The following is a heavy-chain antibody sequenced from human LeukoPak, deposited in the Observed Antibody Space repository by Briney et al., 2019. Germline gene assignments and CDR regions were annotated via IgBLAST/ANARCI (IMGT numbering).Heavy chain of an antibody. CDR3: ASTLDYIWGSYRNNWFDP. D-gene: IGHD3-16*02. V-gene: IGHV1-69*04. CDR1: GGTFSSYA. Sequence: SVKVSCKASGGTFSSYAISWVRQAPGQGLEWMGRIIPILGIANYAQKFQGRVTITADKSTSTACMELSSLRSEDTAVYYCASTLDYIWGSYRNNWFDPWGQGTLVTVSS. CDR2: IIPILGIA. J-gene: IGHJ5*02.